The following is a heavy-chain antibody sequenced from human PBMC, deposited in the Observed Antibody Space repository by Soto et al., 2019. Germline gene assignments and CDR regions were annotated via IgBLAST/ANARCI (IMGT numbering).Heavy chain of an antibody. CDR3: ARDSGYSSVDSVNHYFAY. CDR1: GFTFSVYL. Sequence: EVQLVESGGKVVQPGGSLRLSCVASGFTFSVYLMSWVRQAPGEGLEWVARIKFDGSGIQYADSVNGRFSISRDNAGNSVYLQMNSLRAEDTAVYYCARDSGYSSVDSVNHYFAYWGQGALVTVTS. V-gene: IGHV3-7*01. D-gene: IGHD5-12*01. J-gene: IGHJ4*02. CDR2: IKFDGSGI.